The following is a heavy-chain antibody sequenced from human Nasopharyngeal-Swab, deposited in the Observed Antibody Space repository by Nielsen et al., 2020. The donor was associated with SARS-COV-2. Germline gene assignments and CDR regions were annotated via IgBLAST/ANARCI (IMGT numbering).Heavy chain of an antibody. D-gene: IGHD1-26*01. J-gene: IGHJ4*01. CDR1: GFTFSSYH. V-gene: IGHV3-33*06. CDR3: AKYLGSGSYQAFCDY. CDR2: IWYDGSRK. Sequence: GESLKISCAASGFTFSSYHMHWVRQAPGKGLEWVALIWYDGSRKYYADSVKGRFTISRDNSKNTLFLQMNSLGAEDTAVYYCAKYLGSGSYQAFCDYWGHGTLVTVSS.